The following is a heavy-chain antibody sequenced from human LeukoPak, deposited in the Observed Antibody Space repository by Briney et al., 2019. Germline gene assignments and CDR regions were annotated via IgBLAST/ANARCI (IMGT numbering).Heavy chain of an antibody. V-gene: IGHV4-31*03. D-gene: IGHD1-7*01. CDR1: GDSITSGTYY. J-gene: IGHJ6*02. Sequence: SETLSLTCTVSGDSITSGTYYWNWVRHHPGKGLEWIGYIYYTGSTYYNPSLKSRLTISLDTSKKEFSLRLSSVTAADTAVYYCTRDRGWNSRYGMDVWGQGTTVTVSS. CDR2: IYYTGST. CDR3: TRDRGWNSRYGMDV.